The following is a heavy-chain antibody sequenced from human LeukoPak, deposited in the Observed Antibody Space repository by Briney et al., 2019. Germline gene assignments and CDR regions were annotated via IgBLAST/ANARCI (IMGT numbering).Heavy chain of an antibody. D-gene: IGHD3-3*01. Sequence: SETLSLTCTVSGGSISSYYWSWIRQPPGKGLEWIGYIYYSGSTNYNPSLKSRVTISVDTSKNQFSLKLSSVTAADTAVYYCARERYDFWSGYPLYYMDVWGKGTTVTVSS. CDR1: GGSISSYY. CDR3: ARERYDFWSGYPLYYMDV. V-gene: IGHV4-59*01. CDR2: IYYSGST. J-gene: IGHJ6*03.